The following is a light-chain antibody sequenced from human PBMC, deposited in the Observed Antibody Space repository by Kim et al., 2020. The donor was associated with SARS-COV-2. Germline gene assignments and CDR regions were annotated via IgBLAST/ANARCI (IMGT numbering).Light chain of an antibody. J-gene: IGLJ2*01. CDR2: DEA. V-gene: IGLV3-19*01. Sequence: ALGTTVRITYQRHNLRSYYAIWYQQTPEQAPILVIFDEANRPSGIADRFSGSSSGNTASLTITGALAEDEADYYCASRDIAGNHVLFGGGTQLTVL. CDR1: NLRSYY. CDR3: ASRDIAGNHVL.